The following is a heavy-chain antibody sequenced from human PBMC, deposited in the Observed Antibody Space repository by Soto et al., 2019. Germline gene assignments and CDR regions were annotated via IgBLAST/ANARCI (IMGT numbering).Heavy chain of an antibody. CDR3: ARDGLYCSGGSCYSLRLYYFDY. CDR2: INPNSGGT. J-gene: IGHJ4*02. CDR1: GYTFTGYY. V-gene: IGHV1-2*02. Sequence: ASVKVSCKASGYTFTGYYMHWVRQAPGQGLEWMGWINPNSGGTNYAQKFQGRVTMTRDTSISTAYMELSRLRSDDTAVYYCARDGLYCSGGSCYSLRLYYFDYWGEGTLVTAPQ. D-gene: IGHD2-15*01.